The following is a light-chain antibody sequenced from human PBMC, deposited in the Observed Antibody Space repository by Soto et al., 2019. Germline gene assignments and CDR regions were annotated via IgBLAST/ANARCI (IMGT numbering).Light chain of an antibody. J-gene: IGKJ5*01. CDR1: QSVDSSL. CDR2: GAS. Sequence: EIVLTQSPGTLSLSPGEGATLAFSAIQSVDSSLLGWYQQKTGQAPRLLISGASSRATGIPDRFTGSGSETSFTLTISRLEPEDFALYYCQHYQSGHPITFGQGTRLEIK. CDR3: QHYQSGHPIT. V-gene: IGKV3-20*01.